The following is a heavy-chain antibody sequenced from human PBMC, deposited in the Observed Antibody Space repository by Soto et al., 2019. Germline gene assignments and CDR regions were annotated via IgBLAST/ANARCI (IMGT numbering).Heavy chain of an antibody. Sequence: QLQLQESGPGLVKPSETLSLTCTVSGGSISSSSYYWGWIRQPPGKGLEWIGSIYYSGSTYYNPSLKSRVTISVDTSKNQFSLKLSSVTAADTAVYYCARLRIAVAGGAGYWGQGTLVTVSS. CDR1: GGSISSSSYY. D-gene: IGHD6-19*01. CDR2: IYYSGST. V-gene: IGHV4-39*01. CDR3: ARLRIAVAGGAGY. J-gene: IGHJ4*02.